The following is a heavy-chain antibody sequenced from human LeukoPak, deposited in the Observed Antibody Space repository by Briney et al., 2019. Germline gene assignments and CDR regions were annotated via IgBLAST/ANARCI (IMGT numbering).Heavy chain of an antibody. V-gene: IGHV3-23*01. CDR2: ISGSGGST. CDR3: AKLGGSGSYV. CDR1: GFTFSTYA. D-gene: IGHD3-10*01. Sequence: GGSLRLSCAASGFTFSTYAMSWVRQAPGKGLEWVSAISGSGGSTNYADSVKGRFTISRDNSKNTLYLQMNSLRAEDTAVYHCAKLGGSGSYVWGQGTLVTVSS. J-gene: IGHJ4*02.